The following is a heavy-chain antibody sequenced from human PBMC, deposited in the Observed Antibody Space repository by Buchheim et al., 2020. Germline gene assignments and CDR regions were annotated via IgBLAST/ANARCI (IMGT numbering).Heavy chain of an antibody. CDR1: GGSISSSSYY. J-gene: IGHJ4*02. Sequence: QLQLQESGPGLVKPSETLSLTCTVSGGSISSSSYYWGWIRQPPGKGLEWIGSIYYSGSTYYNPSLKSRVTISVDTSKNQFSLTLSSVTAADTAVYYCARPTYTFGGVIAPHFDYWGQGTL. D-gene: IGHD3-16*02. V-gene: IGHV4-39*01. CDR2: IYYSGST. CDR3: ARPTYTFGGVIAPHFDY.